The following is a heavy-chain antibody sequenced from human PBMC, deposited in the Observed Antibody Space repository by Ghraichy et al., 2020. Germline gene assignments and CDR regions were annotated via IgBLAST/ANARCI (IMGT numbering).Heavy chain of an antibody. D-gene: IGHD5-18*01. CDR3: ARDPSSYSYGYRYPSFDY. V-gene: IGHV1-18*04. CDR2: ISAYNGNT. J-gene: IGHJ4*02. Sequence: ASVKVSCKASGYTFTSYGISWVRQAPGQGLEWMGWISAYNGNTNYAQKLQGRVTMTTDTSTSTAYMELRSLRSDDTAVYYCARDPSSYSYGYRYPSFDYWGQGTLVTVSS. CDR1: GYTFTSYG.